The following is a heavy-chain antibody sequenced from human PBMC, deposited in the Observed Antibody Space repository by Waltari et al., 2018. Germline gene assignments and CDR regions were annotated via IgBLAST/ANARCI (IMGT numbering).Heavy chain of an antibody. Sequence: QVQLQESGPGLVKPSETLSLTCAVSGYSISTDYYWVWIRQPPGKGLEWIGNIHHSGSTYYNPSHKSRVSISLDTSKNQFSLELSSLTADDTAVYYCARGQGYWGQGTLVTVSS. CDR2: IHHSGST. J-gene: IGHJ4*02. CDR3: ARGQGY. CDR1: GYSISTDYY. V-gene: IGHV4-38-2*01.